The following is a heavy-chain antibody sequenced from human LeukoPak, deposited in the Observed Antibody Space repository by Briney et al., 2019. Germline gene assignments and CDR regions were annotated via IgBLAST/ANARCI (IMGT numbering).Heavy chain of an antibody. V-gene: IGHV3-7*04. Sequence: GGSLRLSCVASGFTFSNSWMDWVRQAPGKGLEGVANIDLDGSKKNYVDSVKGRFTISRDNGKSSLHLQMNSLRAEDTAVYFCARGLSNGGSPYNWFGPWGQGTLVTVSS. D-gene: IGHD2-8*01. CDR2: IDLDGSKK. J-gene: IGHJ5*02. CDR1: GFTFSNSW. CDR3: ARGLSNGGSPYNWFGP.